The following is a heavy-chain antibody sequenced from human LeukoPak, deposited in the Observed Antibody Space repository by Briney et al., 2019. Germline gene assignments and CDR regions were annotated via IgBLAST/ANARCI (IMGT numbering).Heavy chain of an antibody. CDR3: ARPLDTAVVGGNDAFDI. Sequence: ASVKVSCKASGYTFTSHYMHWVRQAPGQGLEWMGIINPSGGSTSYAQKFQGRVTMTRDTSTSTVYMEVSSLRSEDTAVYYCARPLDTAVVGGNDAFDIWGQGTMVTVSS. V-gene: IGHV1-46*01. CDR1: GYTFTSHY. CDR2: INPSGGST. J-gene: IGHJ3*02. D-gene: IGHD5-18*01.